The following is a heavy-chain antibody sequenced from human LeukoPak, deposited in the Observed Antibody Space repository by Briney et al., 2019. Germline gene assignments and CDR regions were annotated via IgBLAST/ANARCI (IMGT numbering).Heavy chain of an antibody. D-gene: IGHD2-2*01. CDR2: IYYSGST. V-gene: IGHV4-59*01. CDR1: GGSISSYY. Sequence: PSETLSLTCTVSGGSISSYYWSWIRQPPGKGLEYIGYIYYSGSTNYNPSLKSRLTISVDTSKNQFSLKLSSVTAADTALYYCAKDLLRLGYCSSTSCPPGYAFDIWGQGTMVTVSS. CDR3: AKDLLRLGYCSSTSCPPGYAFDI. J-gene: IGHJ3*02.